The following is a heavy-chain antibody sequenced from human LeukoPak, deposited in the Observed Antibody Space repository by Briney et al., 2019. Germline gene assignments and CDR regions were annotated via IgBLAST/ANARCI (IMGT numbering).Heavy chain of an antibody. J-gene: IGHJ3*02. V-gene: IGHV1-18*01. Sequence: ASVKVSCKASGYTFTSYGISWVRQAPGQGLEWMGWISAYNGNTNYAQKLQGRVTMTTDTSTSTAYTELRSLRSDDTAVYYCARADPMIVVVNDAFDIWGQGTMVTVSS. D-gene: IGHD3-22*01. CDR2: ISAYNGNT. CDR1: GYTFTSYG. CDR3: ARADPMIVVVNDAFDI.